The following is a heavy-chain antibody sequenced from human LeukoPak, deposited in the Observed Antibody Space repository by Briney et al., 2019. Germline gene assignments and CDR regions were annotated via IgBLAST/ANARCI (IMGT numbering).Heavy chain of an antibody. Sequence: GGSLRLSCAASGFTFSSYSMNWVRQAPGRGLEWVSYISGSSSTRYYADSVKGRFTISRDNAKNSLYLQMNSLRAEDTSVYYCARYGDYGAFDIWGQGTMVTVSS. CDR2: ISGSSSTR. D-gene: IGHD4-17*01. CDR3: ARYGDYGAFDI. J-gene: IGHJ3*02. CDR1: GFTFSSYS. V-gene: IGHV3-48*01.